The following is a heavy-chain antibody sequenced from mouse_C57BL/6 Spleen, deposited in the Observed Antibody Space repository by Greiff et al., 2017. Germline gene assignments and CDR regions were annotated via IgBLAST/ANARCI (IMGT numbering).Heavy chain of an antibody. D-gene: IGHD1-1*02. V-gene: IGHV1-4*01. CDR3: ARYGEGLDY. Sequence: VLLVESGAELARPGASVKMSCKASGYTFTSYTMHWVKQRPGQGLEWIGYINPSSGYTKYNQKFKDKATLTADKSSSTAYMQLSSLTSEDSAVYYCARYGEGLDYWGQGTTLTVSS. CDR2: INPSSGYT. J-gene: IGHJ2*01. CDR1: GYTFTSYT.